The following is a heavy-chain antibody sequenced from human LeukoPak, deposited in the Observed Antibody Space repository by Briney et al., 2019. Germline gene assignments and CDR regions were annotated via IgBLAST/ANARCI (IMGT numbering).Heavy chain of an antibody. CDR3: TRELRNDFWSGYFVY. V-gene: IGHV1-69*13. Sequence: SVKVSCKASGGTFSSYAISWVRQAPGQGLEWMGRIIPIFGTANYAQKFQGRVTITADESTSTAYMELSSLRSEDTAVYYCTRELRNDFWSGYFVYWGQGTLVTVSS. J-gene: IGHJ4*02. CDR1: GGTFSSYA. D-gene: IGHD3-3*01. CDR2: IIPIFGTA.